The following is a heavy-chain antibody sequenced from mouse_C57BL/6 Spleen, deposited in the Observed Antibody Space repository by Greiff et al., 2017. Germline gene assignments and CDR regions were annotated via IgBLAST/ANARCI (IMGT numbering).Heavy chain of an antibody. CDR3: ARNYYGSSYDAMDY. Sequence: EVMLVESGGGLVKPGGSLKLSCAASGFTLSDYGMHWVRQAPEKGLEWVAYISSGSSTIYYADTVKGRFTISRDNAKNTLFLQMTSLRSEDTAMYYCARNYYGSSYDAMDYWGQGTSVTVSS. D-gene: IGHD1-1*01. CDR2: ISSGSSTI. J-gene: IGHJ4*01. V-gene: IGHV5-17*01. CDR1: GFTLSDYG.